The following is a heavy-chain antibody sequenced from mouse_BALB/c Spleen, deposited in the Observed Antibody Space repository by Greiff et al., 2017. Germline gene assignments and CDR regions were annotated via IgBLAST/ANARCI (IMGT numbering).Heavy chain of an antibody. Sequence: EVKLQESGGGLVQPGGSRKLSCAASGFTFSSFGMHWVRQVPEKGLEWVAYISSGSSTIYYADTVKGRFTISRDNPKNTLFLQMTSLRSEDTAMYYCASSVLWRYAMDYWGQGTSVTVSS. CDR1: GFTFSSFG. D-gene: IGHD1-1*02. J-gene: IGHJ4*01. CDR3: ASSVLWRYAMDY. V-gene: IGHV5-17*02. CDR2: ISSGSSTI.